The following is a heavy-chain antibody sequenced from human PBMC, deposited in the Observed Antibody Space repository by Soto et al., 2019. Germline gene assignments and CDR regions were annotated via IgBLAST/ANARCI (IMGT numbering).Heavy chain of an antibody. D-gene: IGHD3-22*01. J-gene: IGHJ4*02. V-gene: IGHV3-74*01. CDR1: GFTFSSYW. Sequence: EVQLVESGGGLVQPGGSLRLSCAASGFTFSSYWMHWVRQAPGKGPVWVSRINSDGSGTNYADYVKGRFTISRDNTKNTLHLQMNSLRPEDTAVYYCARSIRSGSGGDCWGQGTLVTVSS. CDR3: ARSIRSGSGGDC. CDR2: INSDGSGT.